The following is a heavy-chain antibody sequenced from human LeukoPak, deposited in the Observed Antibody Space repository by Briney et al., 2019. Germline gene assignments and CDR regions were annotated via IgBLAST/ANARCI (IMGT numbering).Heavy chain of an antibody. D-gene: IGHD5-18*01. J-gene: IGHJ5*02. Sequence: PSETLSLTCAVYGGSFSGYYWSWIRQPPGKGLEWIGEINHSGSTNYNPSLKSRLILSLDTSENQFSLNLSSMTAADTAVYFCASGYGSGWFDAWGQGTLVAVSS. CDR2: INHSGST. CDR1: GGSFSGYY. V-gene: IGHV4-34*09. CDR3: ASGYGSGWFDA.